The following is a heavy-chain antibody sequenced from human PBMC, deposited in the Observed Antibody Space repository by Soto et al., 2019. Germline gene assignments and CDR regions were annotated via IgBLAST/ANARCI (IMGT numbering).Heavy chain of an antibody. Sequence: PSETLSLTGAVYGGSFSGYYWSWIRQPPWKGLEWIGEINHSGSTNYNPSLKSRVTISVDTSKNQFSLKLSSVTAADTAVYYCARGGCSSTSCYTYYFDYRGQGTLVTVS. CDR2: INHSGST. CDR1: GGSFSGYY. V-gene: IGHV4-34*01. D-gene: IGHD2-2*01. CDR3: ARGGCSSTSCYTYYFDY. J-gene: IGHJ4*02.